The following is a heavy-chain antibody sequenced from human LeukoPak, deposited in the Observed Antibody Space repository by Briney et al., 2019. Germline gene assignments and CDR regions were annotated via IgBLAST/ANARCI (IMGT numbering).Heavy chain of an antibody. CDR2: LYSDGST. CDR3: ARVWYYGSGSYDY. CDR1: GFNVSSTY. D-gene: IGHD3-10*01. Sequence: GGSLRLSCAASGFNVSSTYMSWVRQAPGRGLEWVSVLYSDGSTYYADSLKGRFTISRDNFRNTLFLQLNSLRAGDTAVYYCARVWYYGSGSYDYWGQGTLVTVSS. V-gene: IGHV3-53*01. J-gene: IGHJ4*02.